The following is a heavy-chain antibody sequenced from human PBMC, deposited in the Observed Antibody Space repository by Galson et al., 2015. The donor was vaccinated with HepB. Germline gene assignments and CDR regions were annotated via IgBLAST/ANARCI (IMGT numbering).Heavy chain of an antibody. CDR3: ARQVQDIVATTTNDY. J-gene: IGHJ4*02. V-gene: IGHV5-10-1*01. D-gene: IGHD5-12*01. CDR2: IDPSDSYT. CDR1: GYSFTSYW. Sequence: QSGAEVKKPGESLRISCKGSGYSFTSYWISWVRQMPGKGLEWMGRIDPSDSYTNYSPSFQGHVTISADKSISTAYLQWSSLKASDTAMYYCARQVQDIVATTTNDYWGQGTLVTVSS.